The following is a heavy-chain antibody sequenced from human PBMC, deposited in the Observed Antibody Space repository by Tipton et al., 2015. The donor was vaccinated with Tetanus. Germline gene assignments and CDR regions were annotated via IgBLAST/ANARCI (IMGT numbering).Heavy chain of an antibody. CDR1: GFTFSSYA. CDR2: ISGSGGST. J-gene: IGHJ6*02. V-gene: IGHV3-23*01. CDR3: ARDDRYGSGKPNYYGMDV. Sequence: GSLRLSCAASGFTFSSYAMSWVRQAPGKGLEWVSAISGSGGSTYYADSVKGRLTISRDNSKNTLYLQMNSLRAEDTAVYYCARDDRYGSGKPNYYGMDVWGQGTTVTVSS. D-gene: IGHD3-10*01.